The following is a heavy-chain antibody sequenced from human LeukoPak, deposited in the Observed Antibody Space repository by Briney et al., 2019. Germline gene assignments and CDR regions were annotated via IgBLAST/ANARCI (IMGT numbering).Heavy chain of an antibody. CDR3: ARGEPDTAMVSGNY. D-gene: IGHD5-18*01. V-gene: IGHV1-18*04. J-gene: IGHJ4*02. CDR2: ISAYNGNT. CDR1: GYTFTIYG. Sequence: ASVKVSCKASGYTFTIYGISWVRPAPGQGLEWMGWISAYNGNTNYAQKLQGRVTMTTDTSTSTAYMELRSLRSDDTAVYYCARGEPDTAMVSGNYWGQGTLVTVSS.